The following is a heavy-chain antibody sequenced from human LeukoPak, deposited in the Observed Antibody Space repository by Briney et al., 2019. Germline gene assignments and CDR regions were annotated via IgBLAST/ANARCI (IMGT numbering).Heavy chain of an antibody. V-gene: IGHV4-39*01. CDR1: GGSFSSTSHY. D-gene: IGHD3-9*01. Sequence: SETLSLTCTVSGGSFSSTSHYWGWIRQPPGKGLEWIGSIYYTGITYYNPSLKSRATISVDTCKNQFSLKLSSVTAADTAVYYCARQRYFDWLLDWFDPWGQGTLVTVSS. J-gene: IGHJ5*02. CDR3: ARQRYFDWLLDWFDP. CDR2: IYYTGIT.